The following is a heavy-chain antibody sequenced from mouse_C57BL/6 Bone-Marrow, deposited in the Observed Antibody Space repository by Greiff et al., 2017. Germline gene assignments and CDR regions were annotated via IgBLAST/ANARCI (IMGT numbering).Heavy chain of an antibody. CDR2: ISSGGSYT. CDR1: GFTFSSYG. D-gene: IGHD1-1*01. Sequence: EVKVVESGGDLVKPGGSLKLSCAASGFTFSSYGMSWVRQTPDKRLEWVATISSGGSYTYYPDSVKGRFTISRDNAKNTLYLQMSSLKSEDTAMYYGARHKPAFITTVVATDYAMDYWGQGTSVTVSS. J-gene: IGHJ4*01. V-gene: IGHV5-6*01. CDR3: ARHKPAFITTVVATDYAMDY.